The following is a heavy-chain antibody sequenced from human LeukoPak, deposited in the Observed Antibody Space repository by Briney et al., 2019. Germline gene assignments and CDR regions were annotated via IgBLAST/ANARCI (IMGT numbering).Heavy chain of an antibody. CDR3: ASLIFDP. CDR1: GFTFSSYA. J-gene: IGHJ5*02. Sequence: GGSLRLSCAASGFTFSSYAMHWVRQAPGKGLEWVAVISYDGSNKYYADSVKGRFTISRDNSKNTLYLQMNSLRAEDTAVYYCASLIFDPWGQGTLVTVSS. CDR2: ISYDGSNK. V-gene: IGHV3-30-3*01. D-gene: IGHD3-16*01.